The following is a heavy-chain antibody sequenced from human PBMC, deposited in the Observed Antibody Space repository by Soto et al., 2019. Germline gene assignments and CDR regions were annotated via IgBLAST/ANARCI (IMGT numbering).Heavy chain of an antibody. CDR1: GGTFSSYA. CDR2: IIPIFGTA. V-gene: IGHV1-69*12. CDR3: AGHSSGVPGYYYGMDV. D-gene: IGHD3-22*01. Sequence: QVQLVQSGAEVKKPGSSVKVSCKASGGTFSSYAISWVRQAPGQGLEWMGGIIPIFGTADYAQKLQGRVTITADESTSTAYMELSSLKYEDTAVYYCAGHSSGVPGYYYGMDVWGQGTTVTVSS. J-gene: IGHJ6*02.